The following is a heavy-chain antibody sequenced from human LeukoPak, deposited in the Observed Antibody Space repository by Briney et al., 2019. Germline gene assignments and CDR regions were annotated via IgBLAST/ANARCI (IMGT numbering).Heavy chain of an antibody. J-gene: IGHJ6*03. CDR2: ISNSGSTT. D-gene: IGHD6-13*01. V-gene: IGHV3-23*01. Sequence: GGSLRLSCAASGFTFSSYAISWVRQTPGKGLEWVSAISNSGSTTYYANSVKGRFTISRDDSKNTLCLQMDSLRAEDTAAYYCAKERQQLALWGYVDVWGKGTTVTVSS. CDR1: GFTFSSYA. CDR3: AKERQQLALWGYVDV.